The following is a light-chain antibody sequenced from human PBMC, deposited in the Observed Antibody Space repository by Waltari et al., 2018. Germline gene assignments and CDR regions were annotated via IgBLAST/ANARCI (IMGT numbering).Light chain of an antibody. CDR3: QALGTGAWV. CDR2: QDT. V-gene: IGLV3-1*01. J-gene: IGLJ3*02. CDR1: ILGNKY. Sequence: SYELTQPPSVSVSPGQTASITCSGDILGNKYASWYQQKPGQSPLLVIYQDTKRPSEVPERFTGSKSANAATLTITGTQAMDEADYYCQALGTGAWVLGGGTKLPVL.